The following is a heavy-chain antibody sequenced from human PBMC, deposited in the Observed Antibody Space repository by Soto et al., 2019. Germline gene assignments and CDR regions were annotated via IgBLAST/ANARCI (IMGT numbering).Heavy chain of an antibody. CDR3: ARPVVAGYSRSWYVGSFDL. Sequence: EVQLVESGGGLVQPGGSLRLSCAASGFTFSSYSMNWVRQAPGKGLEWVSYISSSSSTIYYADSVKGRFTISRDNAKNSLYLQLDSLGDEDTAVYYCARPVVAGYSRSWYVGSFDLWGRGTLVTVSS. D-gene: IGHD6-13*01. CDR2: ISSSSSTI. V-gene: IGHV3-48*02. J-gene: IGHJ2*01. CDR1: GFTFSSYS.